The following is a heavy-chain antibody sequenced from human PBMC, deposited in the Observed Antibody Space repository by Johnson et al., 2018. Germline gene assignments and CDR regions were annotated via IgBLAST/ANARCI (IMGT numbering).Heavy chain of an antibody. V-gene: IGHV3-23*01. Sequence: VQLQESGGGLVQPGGSLRLSCAASGFTLRTNAMNWVRQAPEKGLEWVSSINESGDDKTFYADSVKGRFTISRDNSKNSLYLQMNSLRVEDTATYYCAKEVINLNPGRQGYWGQGTLVTVSS. D-gene: IGHD2/OR15-2a*01. CDR2: INESGDDKT. CDR1: GFTLRTNA. J-gene: IGHJ4*02. CDR3: AKEVINLNPGRQGY.